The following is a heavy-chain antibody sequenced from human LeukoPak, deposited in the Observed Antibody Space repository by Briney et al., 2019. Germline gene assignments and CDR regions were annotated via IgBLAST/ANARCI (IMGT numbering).Heavy chain of an antibody. CDR3: AREIHGQGYHYGLSYYYYMDV. D-gene: IGHD5-12*01. Sequence: SVKVSCKASGGIFSSYGINWVRQAPGQGLEWMGRIIPMFGATNYAQKFQGRVTVTTDESTSTAYMELSSLRSEDTAVYYCAREIHGQGYHYGLSYYYYMDVWGKGTTVTVSS. V-gene: IGHV1-69*05. J-gene: IGHJ6*03. CDR1: GGIFSSYG. CDR2: IIPMFGAT.